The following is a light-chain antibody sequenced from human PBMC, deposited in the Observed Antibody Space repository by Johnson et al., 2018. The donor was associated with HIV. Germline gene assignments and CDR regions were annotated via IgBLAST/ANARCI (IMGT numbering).Light chain of an antibody. CDR3: GTWDNSLSAGV. Sequence: QSVLTQPPSVSAAPGQKLTISCSGSSSNIGNNYVSWYQQLPGTAPKLLIYDNNKRPSGIPDRFSGSKSGTSATLGITGLQTGDEADYYCGTWDNSLSAGVFGTGTKVTVL. V-gene: IGLV1-51*01. CDR1: SSNIGNNY. J-gene: IGLJ1*01. CDR2: DNN.